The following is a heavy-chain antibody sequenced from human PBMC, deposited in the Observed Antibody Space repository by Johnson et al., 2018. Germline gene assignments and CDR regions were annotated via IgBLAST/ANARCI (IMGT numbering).Heavy chain of an antibody. D-gene: IGHD1-26*01. V-gene: IGHV3-30-3*01. CDR1: GFTFSPYA. Sequence: QVQLVESGGGVVQPGRSLRLSCAASGFTFSPYAMHWVRQAPGKGLEWVAVTSHDGSDKYYIDSVKGRFSISRDNSKNTLFLQMNSLRTDDTAVYYCVRSRGAMWVLDVWGQGTMVTVAS. J-gene: IGHJ3*01. CDR3: VRSRGAMWVLDV. CDR2: TSHDGSDK.